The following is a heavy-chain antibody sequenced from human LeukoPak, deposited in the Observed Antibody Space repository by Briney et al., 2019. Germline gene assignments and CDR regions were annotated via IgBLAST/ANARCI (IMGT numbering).Heavy chain of an antibody. D-gene: IGHD6-19*01. Sequence: PGRSLRLSRAASGFTFSSYGMHWVRQAPGKGLEWVAVIWYDGSNKYYADSVKGRFTISRDNSKNTLYLQMNSLRAEDTAVYYCAREIAVAVDYWGQGTLVTVSS. J-gene: IGHJ4*02. CDR3: AREIAVAVDY. CDR1: GFTFSSYG. CDR2: IWYDGSNK. V-gene: IGHV3-33*01.